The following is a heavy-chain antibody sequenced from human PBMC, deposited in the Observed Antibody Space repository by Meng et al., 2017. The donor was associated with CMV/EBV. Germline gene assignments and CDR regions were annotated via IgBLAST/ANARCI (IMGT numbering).Heavy chain of an antibody. J-gene: IGHJ4*02. V-gene: IGHV3-23*03. CDR1: GFTFSSYS. D-gene: IGHD3-9*01. CDR2: IYSGGSST. CDR3: AKGGSLRYFDWYPVDY. Sequence: GGSLRLSCAASGFTFSSYSMNWVRQAPGKGLEWVSVIYSGGSSTYYADSVKGRFTISRDNSKNTLYLQMNSLRAEDTAVYYCAKGGSLRYFDWYPVDYWGQGTLVTVSS.